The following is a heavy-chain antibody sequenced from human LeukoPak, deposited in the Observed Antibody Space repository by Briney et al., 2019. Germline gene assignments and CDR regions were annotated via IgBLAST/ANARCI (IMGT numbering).Heavy chain of an antibody. D-gene: IGHD2-2*01. CDR1: GFIFSSYT. J-gene: IGHJ5*02. CDR2: ISSSSTYT. CDR3: GRQYSSTSPLDA. V-gene: IGHV3-21*06. Sequence: GGSLRLSCAASGFIFSSYTMNWVRQAPGKGLEWVASISSSSTYTFYAESVKGRLTISRDNAINTLHLQMNSLRAEDTAVYYCGRQYSSTSPLDAWGQGTLVIVSS.